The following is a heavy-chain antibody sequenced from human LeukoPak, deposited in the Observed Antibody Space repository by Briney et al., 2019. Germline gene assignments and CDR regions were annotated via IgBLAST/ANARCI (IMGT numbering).Heavy chain of an antibody. D-gene: IGHD6-19*01. J-gene: IGHJ3*02. CDR3: ARGDDSSGWRGAAFDI. V-gene: IGHV3-48*03. Sequence: GGSLRLSCAASGFTLSSSEMNWVRQAPGKGLEWVSYISSSGSTIYYADSVKGRFTISRDNAKNSLYLQMNSLGAEDTARYYCARGDDSSGWRGAAFDIWGQGTMVTVSS. CDR2: ISSSGSTI. CDR1: GFTLSSSE.